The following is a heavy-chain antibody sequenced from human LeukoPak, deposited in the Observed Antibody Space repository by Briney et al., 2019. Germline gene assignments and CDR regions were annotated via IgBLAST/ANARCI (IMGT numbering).Heavy chain of an antibody. CDR2: ISGSGGST. V-gene: IGHV3-23*01. Sequence: GGSLRLSCAASGFTFSSYAMSWVRQAPGKGVEWVSAISGSGGSTYYADSVKGRFTISRDNSKNTLYLQMNSLRAEDTAVYYCAKDLGNDYGGNSDAFDIWGQGTMVTVSS. J-gene: IGHJ3*02. CDR3: AKDLGNDYGGNSDAFDI. CDR1: GFTFSSYA. D-gene: IGHD4-23*01.